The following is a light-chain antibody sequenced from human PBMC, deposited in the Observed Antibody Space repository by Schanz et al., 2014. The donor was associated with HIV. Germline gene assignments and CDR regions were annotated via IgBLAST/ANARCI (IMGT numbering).Light chain of an antibody. J-gene: IGLJ1*01. V-gene: IGLV2-14*01. Sequence: QSALTQPPSASGSRGQSVAISCTGSSSNVGGYNYVSWYQQHPGKAPKLMIYEVDKRPSGVSHRFSASKSGITASLTISGLQAEDEGDYYCSSYTSISTPIYVFGTGTKLTVL. CDR2: EVD. CDR3: SSYTSISTPIYV. CDR1: SSNVGGYNY.